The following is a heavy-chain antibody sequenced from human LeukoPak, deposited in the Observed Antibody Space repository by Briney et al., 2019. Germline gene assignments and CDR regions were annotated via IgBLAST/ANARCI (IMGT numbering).Heavy chain of an antibody. J-gene: IGHJ5*02. CDR2: IYYSGST. CDR1: GGSISSSSYY. Sequence: PSETLSLTCTVSGGSISSSSYYWGWIRQPPGKGLEWIGSIYYSGSTYYNPSLKSRVTISVDTSKNQFSLKLSSVTAADTAVYYCASTLWLGEFLSFDPWGQGTLVTVSS. V-gene: IGHV4-39*01. CDR3: ASTLWLGEFLSFDP. D-gene: IGHD3-10*01.